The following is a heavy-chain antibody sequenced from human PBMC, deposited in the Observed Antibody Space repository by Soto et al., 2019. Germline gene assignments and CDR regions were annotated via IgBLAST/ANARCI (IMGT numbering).Heavy chain of an antibody. J-gene: IGHJ5*02. V-gene: IGHV1-69*06. CDR2: IIPIFGTA. CDR3: AIIPPFEYSSSSRFRDWFDP. Sequence: GASVKVSCKASGGTFSSYAISWVRQAPGQGLEWLGGIIPIFGTANYAQKFQGRVTITADKSTSTAYMELSSLRSEDTAVYYCAIIPPFEYSSSSRFRDWFDPWGQGTLVTVSS. D-gene: IGHD6-6*01. CDR1: GGTFSSYA.